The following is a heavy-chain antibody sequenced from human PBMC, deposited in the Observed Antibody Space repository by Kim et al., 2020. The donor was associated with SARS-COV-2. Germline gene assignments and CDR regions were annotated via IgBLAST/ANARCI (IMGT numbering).Heavy chain of an antibody. Sequence: GGSLRLSCAASGFTFSSYGMHWVRQAPGKGLEWVAFVWYDGTNKYYADSVKGRFTVSRNTSNLFLQMNSLRVEDTAMYYCVRGLPGRALVRGAKFDYLG. D-gene: IGHD3-10*01. CDR2: VWYDGTNK. V-gene: IGHV3-33*01. J-gene: IGHJ4*01. CDR3: VRGLPGRALVRGAKFDY. CDR1: GFTFSSYG.